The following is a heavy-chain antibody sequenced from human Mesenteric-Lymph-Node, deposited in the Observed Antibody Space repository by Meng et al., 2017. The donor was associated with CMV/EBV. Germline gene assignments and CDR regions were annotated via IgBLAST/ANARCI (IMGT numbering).Heavy chain of an antibody. D-gene: IGHD2-2*01. CDR2: IYFSGT. CDR3: ARDEYCASTSCSNWFDP. Sequence: SVSSNSYYWNWILQSPGKGLEWIGYIYFSGTNYNPSLKSRVTISIDRSKNQFSLKMRSVTAADTAVYYCARDEYCASTSCSNWFDPWGQGALVTVSS. J-gene: IGHJ5*02. V-gene: IGHV4-61*01. CDR1: SVSSNSYY.